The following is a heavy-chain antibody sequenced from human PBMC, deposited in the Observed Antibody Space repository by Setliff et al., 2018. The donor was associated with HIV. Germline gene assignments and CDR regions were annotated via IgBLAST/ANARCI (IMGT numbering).Heavy chain of an antibody. CDR3: ASLRTGAAMGYFDY. V-gene: IGHV3-49*04. D-gene: IGHD7-27*01. J-gene: IGHJ4*02. CDR2: IRSKVYGGTI. Sequence: PGGSLRLSCTISGVTFGDSSMGWVRQAPGKGLEWVAFIRSKVYGGTIEYAASVTDRFTISRDDSKSIAYLQMNSLKTEDTATYYCASLRTGAAMGYFDYWGQGTLVTVSS. CDR1: GVTFGDSS.